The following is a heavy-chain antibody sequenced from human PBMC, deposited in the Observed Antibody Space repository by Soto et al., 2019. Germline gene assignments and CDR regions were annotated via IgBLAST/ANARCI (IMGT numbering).Heavy chain of an antibody. CDR2: ISGSGGST. Sequence: PGGSLRLSCAASGFTFSSYAMSWVRQAPGKGLEWVSAISGSGGSTYYADSVKGRFTISRDNSKNTLYLQMNSLRAEDTAVYYCARHTTYSSRAPSDYWGQGTLVTVSS. CDR1: GFTFSSYA. CDR3: ARHTTYSSRAPSDY. V-gene: IGHV3-23*01. J-gene: IGHJ4*02. D-gene: IGHD6-13*01.